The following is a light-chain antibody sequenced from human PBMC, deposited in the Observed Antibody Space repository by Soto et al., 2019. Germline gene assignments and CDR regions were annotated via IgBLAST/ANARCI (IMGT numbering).Light chain of an antibody. V-gene: IGKV1-5*01. Sequence: DIQMTQSPPTLSASVGDRVTITCRASQSIRHYLAWYQQMPGKAPKLLIYGASTLQSGVPSRFSGSGSGTGFTLTISSLQPDDFGTYFCQHHNSYYQTFGQGTKVEIK. CDR3: QHHNSYYQT. J-gene: IGKJ1*01. CDR2: GAS. CDR1: QSIRHY.